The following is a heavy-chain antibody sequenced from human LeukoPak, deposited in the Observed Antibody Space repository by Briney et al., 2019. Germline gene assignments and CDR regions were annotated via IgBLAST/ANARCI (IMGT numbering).Heavy chain of an antibody. J-gene: IGHJ3*02. CDR3: ARGSSYDSSGYYTDAFDI. D-gene: IGHD3-22*01. CDR2: INPNSGGT. CDR1: GYTFTGYY. Sequence: ASVKVSCKASGYTFTGYYMHWVRQAPGQGLEWMGWINPNSGGTNYAQKFQGRVTMTRDTSTSTAYMELSRLRSDDTAVYYCARGSSYDSSGYYTDAFDIWGQGTMVTVSS. V-gene: IGHV1-2*02.